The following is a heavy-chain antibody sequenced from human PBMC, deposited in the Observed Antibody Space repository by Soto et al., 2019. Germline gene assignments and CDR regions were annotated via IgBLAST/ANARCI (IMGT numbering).Heavy chain of an antibody. D-gene: IGHD6-13*01. Sequence: PSEPLSLTSTVAGGTIINLYGSWISQPQRKGLEWIGYIYYSGSTNYNPSLKSRVTISVDTSKNQFSLKLSSVTAADTAVYYCARHRVGYISSWYRYMDVWGKGTTVTVSS. CDR1: GGTIINLY. J-gene: IGHJ6*03. CDR3: ARHRVGYISSWYRYMDV. CDR2: IYYSGST. V-gene: IGHV4-59*08.